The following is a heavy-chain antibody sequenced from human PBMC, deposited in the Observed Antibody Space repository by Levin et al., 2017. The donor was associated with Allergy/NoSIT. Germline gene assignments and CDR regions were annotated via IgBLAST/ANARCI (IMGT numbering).Heavy chain of an antibody. D-gene: IGHD3-9*01. V-gene: IGHV4-59*08. CDR1: GGSISSSR. CDR3: ARHGGFLTGYSTDPYFDY. J-gene: IGHJ4*02. Sequence: ASETLSLTCSVSGGSISSSRWSWIRQPPGKGLEWIGYIYNSGSTNYNPSLKSRVTISGDTSTNRFSLRLSSVTAADTAVYYCARHGGFLTGYSTDPYFDYWGQGTLVTVSS. CDR2: IYNSGST.